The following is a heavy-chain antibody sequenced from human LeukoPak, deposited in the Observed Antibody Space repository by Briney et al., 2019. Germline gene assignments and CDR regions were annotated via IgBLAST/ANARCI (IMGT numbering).Heavy chain of an antibody. J-gene: IGHJ4*02. CDR2: ISYDGSNK. CDR1: GFTFSSYG. CDR3: AKDRLNYFDY. V-gene: IGHV3-30*18. Sequence: TGGSLRLSCAASGFTFSSYGMHWVRQAPGKGLEWVAVISYDGSNKYYADSVKGRFTISRDNSKNTLYLQMNSLRAEDTAVCYCAKDRLNYFDYWGQGTLVTVSS.